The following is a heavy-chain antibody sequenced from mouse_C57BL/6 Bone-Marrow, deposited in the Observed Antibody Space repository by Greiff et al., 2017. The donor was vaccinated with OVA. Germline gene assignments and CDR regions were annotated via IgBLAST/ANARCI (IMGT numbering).Heavy chain of an antibody. Sequence: EVKVVESGGGLVKPGGSLKLSCAASGFTFSSYTMSWVRQTPEKRLEWVATISGGGGNTYYPDSVKGRFTISRDNAKNTLYLHMSSLRSEDTALYYCARHTTTYYFDYWGQGTTLTVSS. CDR3: ARHTTTYYFDY. V-gene: IGHV5-9*01. CDR2: ISGGGGNT. J-gene: IGHJ2*01. CDR1: GFTFSSYT. D-gene: IGHD6-1*01.